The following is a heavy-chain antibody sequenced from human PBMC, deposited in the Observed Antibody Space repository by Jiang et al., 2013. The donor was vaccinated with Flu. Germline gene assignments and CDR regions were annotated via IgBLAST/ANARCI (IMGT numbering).Heavy chain of an antibody. CDR3: ARGLALDFLESYVKYYIGGHGYGMDV. V-gene: IGHV1-8*01. CDR2: MNPNSGNT. Sequence: SGAEVKKPGASVKVSCKASGYTFTSYDINWVRQATGQGLEWMGWMNPNSGNTGYAQKFQGRVTMTRNTSISTAYMELSSLRSEDTAVYYCARGLALDFLESYVKYYIGGHGYGMDVWGQGTTGHRLL. CDR1: GYTFTSYD. D-gene: IGHD3-3*01. J-gene: IGHJ6*02.